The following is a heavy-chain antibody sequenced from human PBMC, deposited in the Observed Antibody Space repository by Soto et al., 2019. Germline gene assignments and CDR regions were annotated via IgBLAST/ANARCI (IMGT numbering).Heavy chain of an antibody. V-gene: IGHV4-4*07. Sequence: LWISGVVCKGLISGKYRNSVRKHPWKGLEWIGLIFANGHTDYDPSLKSRVTMSVDASKNQFSLRLTSMTAADTAVYYCVASLAASGLNSLDPWGRGTLVTVSS. D-gene: IGHD6-13*01. J-gene: IGHJ5*02. CDR2: IFANGHT. CDR1: KGLISGKY. CDR3: VASLAASGLNSLDP.